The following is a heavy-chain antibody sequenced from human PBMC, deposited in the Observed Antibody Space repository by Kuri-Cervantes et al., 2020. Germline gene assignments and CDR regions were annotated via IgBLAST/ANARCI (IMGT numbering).Heavy chain of an antibody. CDR2: MNPNSGNT. CDR1: GYTFTSYD. J-gene: IGHJ5*02. D-gene: IGHD5-18*01. Sequence: ASVKVSCKASGYTFTSYDINWVRQATGQGLEWMGWMNPNSGNTGYVQKFQGRVTMTRNTSISTAYMELSSLRSEDTAVYYCAREPPQEYSYGSANWFDPWGQGTLVTVSS. V-gene: IGHV1-8*01. CDR3: AREPPQEYSYGSANWFDP.